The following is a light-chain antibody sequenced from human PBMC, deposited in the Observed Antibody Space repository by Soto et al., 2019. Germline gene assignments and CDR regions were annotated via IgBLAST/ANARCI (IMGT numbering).Light chain of an antibody. J-gene: IGKJ4*01. CDR2: AAS. CDR1: QTISMY. CDR3: QQSYSTPPLT. Sequence: DIQMTQSPSSLSASVGDRVTITCRASQTISMYLNWYQQKPGKAPILLISAASSLESGVPSRFSGSRSGTEFTLTISSLQPQDCATDYCQQSYSTPPLTWGGGTKVEIK. V-gene: IGKV1-39*01.